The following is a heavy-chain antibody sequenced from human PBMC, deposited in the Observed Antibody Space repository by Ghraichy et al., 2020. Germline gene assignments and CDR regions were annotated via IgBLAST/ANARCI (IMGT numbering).Heavy chain of an antibody. CDR2: ISYDGSNK. CDR1: GFTFSSYG. D-gene: IGHD4-23*01. J-gene: IGHJ4*02. V-gene: IGHV3-30*18. Sequence: GGSLRLSCAASGFTFSSYGMHWVRQAPGKGLEWVAVISYDGSNKYYADSVKGRFTISRDNSKNTLYLQMNSLRAEDTAVYYCAKDPAQYSYHYGGTFDYWGQGTLVTVSS. CDR3: AKDPAQYSYHYGGTFDY.